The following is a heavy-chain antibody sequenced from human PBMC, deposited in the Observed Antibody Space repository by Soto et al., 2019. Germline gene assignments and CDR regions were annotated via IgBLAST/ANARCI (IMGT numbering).Heavy chain of an antibody. CDR2: IGIAGDT. D-gene: IGHD3-22*01. CDR3: AGAPHYDSSGTQPAFDI. J-gene: IGHJ3*02. V-gene: IGHV3-13*01. Sequence: QAGGSLRLACTASGFTFSSYDVHWVRQPTRKGLEWVSAIGIAGDTYYLGSVQGRFTISRDNAKNSLYLQMNSLRAGDTAVYYCAGAPHYDSSGTQPAFDIWGQGTMVTVS. CDR1: GFTFSSYD.